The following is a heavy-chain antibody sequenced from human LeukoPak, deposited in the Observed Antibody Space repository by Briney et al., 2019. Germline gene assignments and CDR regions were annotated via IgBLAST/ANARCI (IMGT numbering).Heavy chain of an antibody. D-gene: IGHD1-26*01. CDR2: IRNKADSHTT. J-gene: IGHJ4*02. Sequence: GGSLRLSCAASGFTFSDHYMDWVRQAPGKGLEWVGRIRNKADSHTTEYAASVKGRFTISRDDSENSLYLQMNSMNAEDTAVYYCASASRYSGRYDFDYWGQGTLVTVSP. V-gene: IGHV3-72*01. CDR1: GFTFSDHY. CDR3: ASASRYSGRYDFDY.